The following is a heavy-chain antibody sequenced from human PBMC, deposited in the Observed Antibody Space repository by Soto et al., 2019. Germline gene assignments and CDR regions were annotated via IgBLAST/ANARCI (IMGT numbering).Heavy chain of an antibody. V-gene: IGHV3-30*03. J-gene: IGHJ1*01. Sequence: QVQLVESGGGVVQPAESLRLSCAASGFTFTSHGMHWVRQAPGRGPEWVAVISFDGINKYYADSVKGRFTISRDNSKNTLYLQMHSLRAEDTAVYYCASRVPHGTYGAPYFQHWGQGTLVSVS. CDR3: ASRVPHGTYGAPYFQH. CDR2: ISFDGINK. CDR1: GFTFTSHG. D-gene: IGHD1-26*01.